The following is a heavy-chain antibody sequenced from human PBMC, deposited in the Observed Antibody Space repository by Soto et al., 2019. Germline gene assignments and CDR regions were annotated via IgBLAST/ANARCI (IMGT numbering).Heavy chain of an antibody. J-gene: IGHJ6*02. D-gene: IGHD3-10*01. Sequence: ASVKVSCKASGYTFTGYYMHWVRQAPGQGLEWMGWINPNSGGTNYAQKFQGWVTMTRDTSISTAYMELSSLRSEDTAVYYCARGDDITMVRGVRPPYYYYGMDVWGQGTTVTVSS. CDR3: ARGDDITMVRGVRPPYYYYGMDV. CDR2: INPNSGGT. CDR1: GYTFTGYY. V-gene: IGHV1-2*04.